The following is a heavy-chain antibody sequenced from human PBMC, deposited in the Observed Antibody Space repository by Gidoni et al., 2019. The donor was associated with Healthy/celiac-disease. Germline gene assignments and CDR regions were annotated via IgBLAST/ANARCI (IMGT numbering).Heavy chain of an antibody. CDR2: INHSGST. J-gene: IGHJ4*02. V-gene: IGHV4-34*01. CDR1: GGYFSGYY. Sequence: QAQLQHWGAVLLKLSETLSLPCAVYGGYFSGYYWSWIRQPPGKGLEWIGEINHSGSTNYNPSLKRRVTISVDTSKNQFSLKLSSVTAADTAVYYCARGGPLPDYWGQGTLVTVSS. D-gene: IGHD3-16*02. CDR3: ARGGPLPDY.